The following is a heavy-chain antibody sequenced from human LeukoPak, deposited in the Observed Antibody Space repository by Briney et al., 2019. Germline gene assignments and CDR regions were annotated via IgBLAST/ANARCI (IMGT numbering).Heavy chain of an antibody. Sequence: ASVKVSCKASGYTFTSYDINWVRQATGQGLEWMGWMNPNSGNTGYAQKFQGRVTMTRNTSISTAYMELSSLRSEDTAVYYCARGRYWFGEYYYCMDVWGKGTTVTISS. V-gene: IGHV1-8*01. J-gene: IGHJ6*03. D-gene: IGHD3-10*01. CDR1: GYTFTSYD. CDR2: MNPNSGNT. CDR3: ARGRYWFGEYYYCMDV.